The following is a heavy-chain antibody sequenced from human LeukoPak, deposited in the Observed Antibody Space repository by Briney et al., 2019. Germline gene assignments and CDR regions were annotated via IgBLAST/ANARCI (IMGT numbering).Heavy chain of an antibody. CDR3: VRDMGYYDKV. Sequence: GGSLRLSCAASGFTFSTSWMHWVRQAPGKGLVWVSRINTDGNTRDYADSVKGRFTISRDNAKNTLYLQMNSLRAEDTAVYYCVRDMGYYDKVWGQGTLVTVSS. J-gene: IGHJ4*02. CDR2: INTDGNTR. D-gene: IGHD3-22*01. V-gene: IGHV3-74*01. CDR1: GFTFSTSW.